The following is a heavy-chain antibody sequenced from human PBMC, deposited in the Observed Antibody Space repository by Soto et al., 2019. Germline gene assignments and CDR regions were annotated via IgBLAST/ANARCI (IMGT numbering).Heavy chain of an antibody. CDR1: GGTLNKHA. J-gene: IGHJ3*01. D-gene: IGHD6-19*01. CDR3: ARGCTSVWLKGAYDV. V-gene: IGHV1-69*01. CDR2: IIPMFGIP. Sequence: QVQLVQSGAEVKKPGSSVKVSCKASGGTLNKHAITWVRRAPGQGLEWLGGIIPMFGIPNYPEKFQGRVIITADDSTNTSHMELSSLPSDETDVYFCARGCTSVWLKGAYDVWGQGTTVAVSS.